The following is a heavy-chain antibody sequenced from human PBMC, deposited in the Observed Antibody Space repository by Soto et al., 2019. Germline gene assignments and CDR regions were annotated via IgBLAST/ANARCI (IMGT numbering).Heavy chain of an antibody. CDR3: ARELDPYYGGNSLSLDY. V-gene: IGHV1-69*13. D-gene: IGHD4-17*01. CDR2: IIPKFGTT. J-gene: IGHJ4*02. Sequence: QVQLVQSGAEVKKPGSSVKVSCKASGGSFSTYGINWVRLAPGQGLEWMGGIIPKFGTTNYAQKFRGRVTITADESTNTAYMELNYLRSEATAVYCCARELDPYYGGNSLSLDYWGQGTLVTVSS. CDR1: GGSFSTYG.